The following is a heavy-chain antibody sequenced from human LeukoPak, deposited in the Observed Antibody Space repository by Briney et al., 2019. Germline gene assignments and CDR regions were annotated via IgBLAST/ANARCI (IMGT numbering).Heavy chain of an antibody. CDR2: LSGSGGST. Sequence: LPGGSLRLYCAASGFTFSSYAMSWVRQAPGKGLEWVSALSGSGGSTYYTDSVKGRFTISRDNSKNTLYLQMNSLRAEDTAVYYCAKDTDFWSGYPFDYWGQGALVTVSS. J-gene: IGHJ4*02. CDR1: GFTFSSYA. D-gene: IGHD3-3*01. CDR3: AKDTDFWSGYPFDY. V-gene: IGHV3-23*01.